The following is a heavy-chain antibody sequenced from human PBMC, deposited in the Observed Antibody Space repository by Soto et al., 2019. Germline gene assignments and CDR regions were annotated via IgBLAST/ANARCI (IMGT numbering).Heavy chain of an antibody. CDR3: ARDLYSSSSYWFDP. J-gene: IGHJ5*02. V-gene: IGHV4-4*07. D-gene: IGHD6-6*01. Sequence: SETLSLTCTVSGGSISSYYWSWIRQPAGKGLERIGRISTSGSTNYNRSLKSRVTLSVDTSKNQFSLKLRSVTAADTAVYYCARDLYSSSSYWFDPWGQGSLVTVSS. CDR2: ISTSGST. CDR1: GGSISSYY.